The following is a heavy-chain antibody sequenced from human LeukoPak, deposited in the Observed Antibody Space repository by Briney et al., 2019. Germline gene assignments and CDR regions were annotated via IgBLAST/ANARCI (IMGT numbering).Heavy chain of an antibody. CDR3: ARHLYYYGSGSYRNNYYYGMDV. CDR2: IYYSGST. D-gene: IGHD3-10*01. J-gene: IGHJ6*04. CDR1: GGSISSYY. Sequence: SETLSLTCTVSGGSISSYYWSWIRQPPGKGLEWIGYIYYSGSTNYNPSLKSRVTISVDTSKNQFSLKLSSVTAADTAVYYCARHLYYYGSGSYRNNYYYGMDVWGKGTTVTVSS. V-gene: IGHV4-59*01.